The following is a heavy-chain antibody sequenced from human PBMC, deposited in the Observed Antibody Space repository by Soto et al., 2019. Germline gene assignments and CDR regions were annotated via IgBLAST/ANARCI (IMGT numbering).Heavy chain of an antibody. CDR3: ARQQYCSGGSCYSYYYYGMDV. D-gene: IGHD2-15*01. Sequence: GESLKISCKGSGYSFTSYWISWVLQMPGKGLEWMGRIDPSDSYTNYSPSFQGHVTISADKSISTAYLQWSSLKASDTAMYYCARQQYCSGGSCYSYYYYGMDVWGQGTTVTVYS. V-gene: IGHV5-10-1*01. CDR2: IDPSDSYT. J-gene: IGHJ6*02. CDR1: GYSFTSYW.